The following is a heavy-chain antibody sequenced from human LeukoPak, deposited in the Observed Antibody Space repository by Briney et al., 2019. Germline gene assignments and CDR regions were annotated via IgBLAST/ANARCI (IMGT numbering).Heavy chain of an antibody. J-gene: IGHJ4*02. Sequence: PSETLSLTCIVSGGSISSSSYYWGWIRQPPGKGLEWIGSMHYSGSTYYTPSLKSRVTISVDTSKNQFSLKLSSVTAADTAVYYCARTNVAYDTSYDYWGQGTLVTVSS. CDR1: GGSISSSSYY. CDR2: MHYSGST. V-gene: IGHV4-39*01. CDR3: ARTNVAYDTSYDY. D-gene: IGHD2-8*01.